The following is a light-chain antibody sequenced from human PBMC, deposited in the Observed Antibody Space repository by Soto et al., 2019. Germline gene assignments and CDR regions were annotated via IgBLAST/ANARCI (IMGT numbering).Light chain of an antibody. V-gene: IGKV1-39*01. J-gene: IGKJ1*01. CDR3: QQSYIIPRT. CDR1: QNINAY. CDR2: AAS. Sequence: DIQLTQSPSSLSASVGDRVTITCRSSQNINAYLNWYQQKAGKAPELLIYAASNLQSGVPPRFSGSGSGTEFALIINSLQPEDSATYFCQQSYIIPRTFGQGTKVDIK.